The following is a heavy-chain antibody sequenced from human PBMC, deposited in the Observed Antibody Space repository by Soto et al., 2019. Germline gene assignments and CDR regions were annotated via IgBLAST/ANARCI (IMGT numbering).Heavy chain of an antibody. CDR1: GYTFTSYG. Sequence: AXXKVSCYASGYTFTSYGISWLRQGPGQGLEWMGWINPNSGGKNYAKKFKGGVTMTRDTSISTAYMELSRLRSDDTAGYYCASSNGYGSGILINYWGQGTLVTVSS. V-gene: IGHV1-2*02. D-gene: IGHD3-10*01. CDR3: ASSNGYGSGILINY. J-gene: IGHJ4*02. CDR2: INPNSGGK.